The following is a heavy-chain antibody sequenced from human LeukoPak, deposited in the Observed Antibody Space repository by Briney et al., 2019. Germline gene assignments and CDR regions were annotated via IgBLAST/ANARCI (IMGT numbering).Heavy chain of an antibody. CDR3: ARGRQPTYSSSSYYFDY. CDR2: ISYDGSNK. V-gene: IGHV3-30-3*01. J-gene: IGHJ4*02. D-gene: IGHD6-6*01. Sequence: GGSLRLSCAASGFTFSSYAMHWVRQAPGKGLEWVAVISYDGSNKYYADSVKGRFTISRDNSKNTLYLQMNSLRAEDTAVYYCARGRQPTYSSSSYYFDYWGQGTLVTVSS. CDR1: GFTFSSYA.